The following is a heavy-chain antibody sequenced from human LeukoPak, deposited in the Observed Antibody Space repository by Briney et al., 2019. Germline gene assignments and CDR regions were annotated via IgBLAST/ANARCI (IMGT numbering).Heavy chain of an antibody. J-gene: IGHJ6*03. D-gene: IGHD5/OR15-5a*01. CDR2: ISRSSYYI. Sequence: GGSLRLSCAASGFTFSDYYMSWVRQAPGKGLEWVSSISRSSYYIYYTDSVKGRFTISRDNAKNSLYLQMNSLRAEDTAVYYCARDPPLVSGPVYYYYYMDVWGKGTTVTVSS. V-gene: IGHV3-11*06. CDR3: ARDPPLVSGPVYYYYYMDV. CDR1: GFTFSDYY.